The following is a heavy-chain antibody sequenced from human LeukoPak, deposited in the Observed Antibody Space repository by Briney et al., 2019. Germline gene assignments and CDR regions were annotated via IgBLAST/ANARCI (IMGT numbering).Heavy chain of an antibody. J-gene: IGHJ4*02. D-gene: IGHD3-9*01. CDR3: ARASDDILTGYPGELDY. CDR2: ISGYNGNT. V-gene: IGHV1-18*04. CDR1: GYTFTNYG. Sequence: ASVKVSCTASGYTFTNYGISWVRQAPGQGLEWMGWISGYNGNTKYAQKLQGRVTMTTDTSMSTAYMDLRSLRSDDTAVYYCARASDDILTGYPGELDYWGQGTLVTVSS.